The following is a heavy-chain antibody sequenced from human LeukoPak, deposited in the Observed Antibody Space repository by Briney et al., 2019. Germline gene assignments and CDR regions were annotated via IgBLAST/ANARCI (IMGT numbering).Heavy chain of an antibody. J-gene: IGHJ4*02. CDR1: GFTFSSYS. CDR2: ISSSSSYI. V-gene: IGHV3-21*01. D-gene: IGHD2-2*01. CDR3: ARTYCSSTSCYRIPDY. Sequence: PGGSLRLSCAASGFTFSSYSMNWVRQAPGKGLEWVSSISSSSSYIYYADSVKGRFTISRDNAKNSLYLQMNSLRAEDTAVYYCARTYCSSTSCYRIPDYWGQGTLVTVSS.